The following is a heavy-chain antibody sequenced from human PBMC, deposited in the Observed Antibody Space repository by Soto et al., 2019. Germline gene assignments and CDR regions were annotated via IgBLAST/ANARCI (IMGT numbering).Heavy chain of an antibody. CDR1: GYTFSSYG. Sequence: SVKVSCKASGYTFSSYGISWVRQAPGQGLEWMGWISAHKGNVKYAQKLQGRVTLTTDTSTGTAYMDLRSLRSDDTAVYYCARDLGGWSTGWFDPWGQGTLVTVPQ. D-gene: IGHD6-19*01. CDR3: ARDLGGWSTGWFDP. V-gene: IGHV1-18*01. CDR2: ISAHKGNV. J-gene: IGHJ5*02.